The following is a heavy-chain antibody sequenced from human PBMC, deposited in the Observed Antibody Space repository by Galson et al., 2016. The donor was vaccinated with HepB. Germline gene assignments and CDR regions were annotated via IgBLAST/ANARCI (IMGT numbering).Heavy chain of an antibody. V-gene: IGHV3-23*01. CDR2: INRYGATT. CDR3: ARDDYSGGRGSPDY. D-gene: IGHD4/OR15-4a*01. J-gene: IGHJ4*02. CDR1: GFSFSDYA. Sequence: SLRLSCAVSGFSFSDYAMSWVRQGPGKGLEWVSGINRYGATTGYAASVKGRFTISRDNSNNTLYLQMNSLTTEDTAVYYCARDDYSGGRGSPDYWGQGTLVTVSS.